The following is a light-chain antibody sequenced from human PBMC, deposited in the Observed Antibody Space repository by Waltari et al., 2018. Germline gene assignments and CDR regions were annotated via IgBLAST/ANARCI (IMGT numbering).Light chain of an antibody. V-gene: IGLV2-23*03. CDR2: EGS. Sequence: QSALTQPASVSGSPGQSITISCPGTSSDVGSYNLVSWYQQHPGKAPKHMIYEGSKRPSGVANRFSGAKSGNTASLRISGLQAEDEADYYCCSYAGSSTFEVFGGGTKLTVL. CDR1: SSDVGSYNL. CDR3: CSYAGSSTFEV. J-gene: IGLJ2*01.